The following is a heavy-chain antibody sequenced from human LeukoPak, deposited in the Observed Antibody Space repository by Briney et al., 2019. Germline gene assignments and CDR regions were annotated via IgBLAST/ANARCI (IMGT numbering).Heavy chain of an antibody. J-gene: IGHJ4*02. CDR3: ARDSAGNDY. CDR2: IKQDGSEK. D-gene: IGHD6-13*01. CDR1: GFTFSTYW. Sequence: GGSLRLSCAASGFTFSTYWMSWVRQAPGKGLEWVANIKQDGSEKYYVDSVKGRFTSSRDNAKDSLYLQMNSLKAEDTAMYYCARDSAGNDYWGQGTLVTVSS. V-gene: IGHV3-7*01.